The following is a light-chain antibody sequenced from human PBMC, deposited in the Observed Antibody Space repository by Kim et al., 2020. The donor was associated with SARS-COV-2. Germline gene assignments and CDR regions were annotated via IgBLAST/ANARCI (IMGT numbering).Light chain of an antibody. J-gene: IGLJ2*01. CDR3: GTWDSSLSAVV. V-gene: IGLV1-51*01. CDR2: DNN. CDR1: SSNIGNNY. Sequence: GQKVTSACSGSSSNIGNNYVSWYQQLPATAPKLLIYDNNKRPSGIPDRFSGSKSGTSATLGITGLQTGDEADYYCGTWDSSLSAVVFGGGTQLTVL.